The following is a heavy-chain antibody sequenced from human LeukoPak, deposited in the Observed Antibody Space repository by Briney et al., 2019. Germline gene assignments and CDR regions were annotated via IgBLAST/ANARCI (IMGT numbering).Heavy chain of an antibody. D-gene: IGHD6-13*01. Sequence: GGPLRLPRAASGFNYSGYAMSWVPQAQGKGLQWFSAASGSGDSTFYADSVRGRFTISRDISKSTLYLQMNSLRAEDTAVYYCAKEPTYSSTWYGIDYGGEGTLVTVSS. CDR2: ASGSGDST. CDR1: GFNYSGYA. CDR3: AKEPTYSSTWYGIDY. J-gene: IGHJ4*02. V-gene: IGHV3-23*01.